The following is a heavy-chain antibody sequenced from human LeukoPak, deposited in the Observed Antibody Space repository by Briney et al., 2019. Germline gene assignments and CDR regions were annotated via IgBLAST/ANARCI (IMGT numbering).Heavy chain of an antibody. CDR2: IIPILGIA. CDR3: EPSTDGYTL. CDR1: GGTFSSYT. Sequence: AASVKVSCKASGGTFSSYTISWVRQAPGQGLEWMGRIIPILGIANYAQKFQGRVTITADKSTSTAYLKPSSLSSEDRAIYYSEPSTDGYTLWGQGTLVTVSS. J-gene: IGHJ4*02. D-gene: IGHD5-24*01. V-gene: IGHV1-69*02.